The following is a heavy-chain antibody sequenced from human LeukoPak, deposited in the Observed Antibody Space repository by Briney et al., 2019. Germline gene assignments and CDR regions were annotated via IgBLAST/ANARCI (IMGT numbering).Heavy chain of an antibody. Sequence: ASVKVSCKASGYTFTGYYMHWVRQAPGQGLEWMGRINPNSGGTNYAQKFQGRVTMTRDTSISTAYMELSRLRSDDTAVYYCARDQFGIAAPLGYWGQGTLVTVSS. CDR2: INPNSGGT. D-gene: IGHD6-13*01. J-gene: IGHJ4*02. CDR3: ARDQFGIAAPLGY. V-gene: IGHV1-2*06. CDR1: GYTFTGYY.